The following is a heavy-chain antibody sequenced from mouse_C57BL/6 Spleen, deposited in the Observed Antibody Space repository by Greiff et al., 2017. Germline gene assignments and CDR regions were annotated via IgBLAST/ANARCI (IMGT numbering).Heavy chain of an antibody. V-gene: IGHV1-72*01. CDR2: IDPNSGGT. J-gene: IGHJ4*01. Sequence: QVQLQQPGAELVKPGASVKLSCKASGYTFTSYWMHWVKQRPGRGLEWIGRIDPNSGGTKYNEKFKSKATLTVDKPSSTAYMQLSSLTSEDSAVYYCARGGASDYDDWYAMDYWGQGTSVTVSS. CDR3: ARGGASDYDDWYAMDY. CDR1: GYTFTSYW. D-gene: IGHD2-4*01.